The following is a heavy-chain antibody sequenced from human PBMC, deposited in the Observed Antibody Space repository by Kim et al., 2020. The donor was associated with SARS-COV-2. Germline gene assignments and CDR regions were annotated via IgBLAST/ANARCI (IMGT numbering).Heavy chain of an antibody. V-gene: IGHV5-51*01. CDR2: IYPGDSDT. CDR3: ARHTYYYGSGSYYTGGMDV. J-gene: IGHJ6*02. CDR1: GYSFTSYW. Sequence: GESPKISCKGSGYSFTSYWIGWVRQMPGKGLEWMGIIYPGDSDTRYSPSFQGQVTISADKSISTAYLQWSSLKASDTAMYYCARHTYYYGSGSYYTGGMDVWGQGTTVTVSS. D-gene: IGHD3-10*01.